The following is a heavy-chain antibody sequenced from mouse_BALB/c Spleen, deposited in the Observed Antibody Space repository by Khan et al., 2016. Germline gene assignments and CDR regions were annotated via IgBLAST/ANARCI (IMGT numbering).Heavy chain of an antibody. V-gene: IGHV14-3*02. Sequence: VQLQQSGAELVKPGASVKLSCTASGFNIKDTYMHWVKQRPEQGLEWIGRIDPANGNTKYDPKFQGKATITADTSSNTAYLQLSSLTSEDTGVYYWDRSRRYDGGGCAMDYWGQGTSVTVSS. J-gene: IGHJ4*01. D-gene: IGHD2-14*01. CDR3: DRSRRYDGGGCAMDY. CDR1: GFNIKDTY. CDR2: IDPANGNT.